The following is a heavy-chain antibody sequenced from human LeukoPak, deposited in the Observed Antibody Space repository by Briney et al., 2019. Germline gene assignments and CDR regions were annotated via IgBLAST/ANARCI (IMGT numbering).Heavy chain of an antibody. CDR1: GGSISNYY. CDR3: ARFGGGSFDY. Sequence: SETLSLTCTVSGGSISNYYWSWIRQPPGKGLEWIGYIYYSGSTNYNPSLKSRVTISVDTSKNQFSLKLSSVTAADTAVYYCARFGGGSFDYWGQGTLVTVSS. J-gene: IGHJ4*02. CDR2: IYYSGST. D-gene: IGHD2-15*01. V-gene: IGHV4-59*01.